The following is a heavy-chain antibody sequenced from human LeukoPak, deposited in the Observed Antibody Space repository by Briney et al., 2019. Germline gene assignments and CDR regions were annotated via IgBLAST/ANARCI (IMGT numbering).Heavy chain of an antibody. CDR2: IYYTGST. CDR1: GGSISSYY. J-gene: IGHJ4*02. CDR3: ARAEELLAGTFDY. D-gene: IGHD1-14*01. V-gene: IGHV4-39*07. Sequence: SETLSLTCTVSGGSISSYYWSWIRQPPGQGLEWIGSIYYTGSTYYNPSLKSRVTISVDTSKNQFSLKLSSVTAADTAVYYCARAEELLAGTFDYWGQGTLVTVSS.